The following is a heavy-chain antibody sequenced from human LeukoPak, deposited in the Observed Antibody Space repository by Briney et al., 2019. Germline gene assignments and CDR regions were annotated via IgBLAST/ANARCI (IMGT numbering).Heavy chain of an antibody. CDR1: GGTFVSYA. CDR2: IIPIFVTA. V-gene: IGHV1-69*13. CDR3: ASPPPPHSGSYYNY. Sequence: SVKVSFKASGGTFVSYAISWVRQAPGQGLEMMGGIIPIFVTANYAQKFQGRVTITADESTSTAYMELSSLRSEDTAVYYCASPPPPHSGSYYNYWGQGTLVTVSS. D-gene: IGHD3-10*01. J-gene: IGHJ4*02.